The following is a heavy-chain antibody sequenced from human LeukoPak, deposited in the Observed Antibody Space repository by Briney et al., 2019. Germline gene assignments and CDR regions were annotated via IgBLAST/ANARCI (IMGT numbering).Heavy chain of an antibody. CDR1: GYTFTSYG. CDR2: ISAYNGNT. Sequence: ASVKVSCKASGYTFTSYGISWVRQAPGQGLEWMGWISAYNGNTNYAQKLQGRVTMTTDTSTSTAYMELRSLRSDDTAVYYCARDRWGSSGWYDDAFDIWGQGTTVTVSS. V-gene: IGHV1-18*04. J-gene: IGHJ3*02. D-gene: IGHD6-19*01. CDR3: ARDRWGSSGWYDDAFDI.